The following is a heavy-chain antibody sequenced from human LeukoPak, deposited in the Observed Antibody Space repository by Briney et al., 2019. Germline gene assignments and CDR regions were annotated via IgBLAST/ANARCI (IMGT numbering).Heavy chain of an antibody. Sequence: GGSLRLSCAASEFTFSSYSMNWVGRAPGRGLEWVSYIGTSVSTIYYADSVKGRFTISRDNAKNSLYLQMNSLRDEDTAVYYCARDQTPHYYDSSGYYRNDAFDIWGQGTMVTVSS. J-gene: IGHJ3*02. D-gene: IGHD3-22*01. V-gene: IGHV3-48*02. CDR2: IGTSVSTI. CDR3: ARDQTPHYYDSSGYYRNDAFDI. CDR1: EFTFSSYS.